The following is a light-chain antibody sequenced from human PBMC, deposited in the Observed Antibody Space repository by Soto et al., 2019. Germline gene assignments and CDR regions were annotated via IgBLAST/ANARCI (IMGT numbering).Light chain of an antibody. CDR1: SSDVGGNKY. J-gene: IGLJ1*01. CDR2: DVS. CDR3: SAFTGTTYV. Sequence: QSVLTQPASVSGSPGQSITISCTGSSSDVGGNKYVSWYQQYPGKAPKLMICDVSNRPSGVSNRFSGSKSGNTASLPISGLQAEDEADYYCSAFTGTTYVFGTGTKVTVL. V-gene: IGLV2-14*01.